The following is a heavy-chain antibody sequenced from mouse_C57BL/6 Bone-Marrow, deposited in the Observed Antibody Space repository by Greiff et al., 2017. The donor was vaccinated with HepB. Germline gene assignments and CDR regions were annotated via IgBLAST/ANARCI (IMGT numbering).Heavy chain of an antibody. V-gene: IGHV1-5*01. CDR2: IYPGDSDT. CDR3: TRMRCNYDSFYAMDY. CDR1: GYTFTSYW. D-gene: IGHD2-1*01. Sequence: EVQLQQSGTVLARPGASVKMSCKTSGYTFTSYWMHWVKQRPGQGLEWIGAIYPGDSDTSYNQKFKGKAKLTAVTSASTAYMELSSLTNEDSAVYYCTRMRCNYDSFYAMDYWGQGTSVTVSS. J-gene: IGHJ4*01.